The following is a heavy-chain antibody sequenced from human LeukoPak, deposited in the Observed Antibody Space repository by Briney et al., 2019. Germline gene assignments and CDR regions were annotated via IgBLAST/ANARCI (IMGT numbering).Heavy chain of an antibody. J-gene: IGHJ4*02. V-gene: IGHV3-23*01. CDR3: ANHYDYVWGSYRYNY. D-gene: IGHD3-16*02. CDR2: ISVSGENT. CDR1: GFTFSSYA. Sequence: GGSLRLSCAASGFTFSSYAMTWVRQAPGKGLQWVSTISVSGENTYYADSVKGRFTISRDISKSTLYLQMNSLRGEDTAVYYCANHYDYVWGSYRYNYWGQGTLVTVSS.